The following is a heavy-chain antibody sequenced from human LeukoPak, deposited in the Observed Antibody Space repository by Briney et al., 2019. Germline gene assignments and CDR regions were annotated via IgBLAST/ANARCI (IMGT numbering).Heavy chain of an antibody. D-gene: IGHD2-2*01. CDR3: ARLSDIVVVPAAILKNYGMDV. J-gene: IGHJ6*02. CDR2: IYYSGST. Sequence: SETLSLTCTVSGGSISSYYWSWIRQPPGKGLEWIGYIYYSGSTNYNPSLKSRVTISVDTSKNQFSLKLSSVTAADTAVYYCARLSDIVVVPAAILKNYGMDVWGQGTTVTVSS. CDR1: GGSISSYY. V-gene: IGHV4-59*08.